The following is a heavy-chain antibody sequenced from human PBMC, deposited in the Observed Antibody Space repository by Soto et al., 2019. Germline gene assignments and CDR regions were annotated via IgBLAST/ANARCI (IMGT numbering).Heavy chain of an antibody. D-gene: IGHD3-10*01. Sequence: PSETLSLTCTVSGGSISSSSYYWGWIRQPPGKGLEWIGSIYYSGSTYYNPSLKSRVTISVDTFKNQFSLKLSSVTAADTAVYYCARREYYGLVDYWGQGTLVTVSS. CDR2: IYYSGST. CDR3: ARREYYGLVDY. J-gene: IGHJ4*02. CDR1: GGSISSSSYY. V-gene: IGHV4-39*01.